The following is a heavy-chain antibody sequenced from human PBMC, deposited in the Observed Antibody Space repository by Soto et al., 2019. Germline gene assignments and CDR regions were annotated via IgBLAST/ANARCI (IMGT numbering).Heavy chain of an antibody. Sequence: PGGSLRLSCAASGFTFSNAWMSWVRQAPGKGLEWIGRIKTNSDGGTVDYASPVKGRFTISRDDSKSMLYLDLNSLKTEDTGVYFCATVYCATTSCYAPFDYWGKGTLVTSPQ. D-gene: IGHD2-2*01. J-gene: IGHJ4*02. CDR3: ATVYCATTSCYAPFDY. CDR2: IKTNSDGGTV. V-gene: IGHV3-15*01. CDR1: GFTFSNAW.